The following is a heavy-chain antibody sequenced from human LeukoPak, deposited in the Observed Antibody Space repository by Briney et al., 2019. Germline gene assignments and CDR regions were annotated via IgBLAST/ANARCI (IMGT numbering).Heavy chain of an antibody. CDR1: GFTFSSYG. Sequence: GSLRLSCAASGFTFSSYGMHWVRQAPGKGLEWVSTIRGSDGSTYYADSLKGRFAISRDNSKNTLYLQMNSLRAEDTAVYYCAPLGYCSDTSCSDTDYWGQGTLVTVSP. V-gene: IGHV3-23*01. CDR3: APLGYCSDTSCSDTDY. J-gene: IGHJ4*02. CDR2: IRGSDGST. D-gene: IGHD2-2*01.